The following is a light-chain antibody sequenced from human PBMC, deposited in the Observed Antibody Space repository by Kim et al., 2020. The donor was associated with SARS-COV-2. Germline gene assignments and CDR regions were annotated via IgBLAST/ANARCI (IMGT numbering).Light chain of an antibody. J-gene: IGLJ3*02. Sequence: KTVTISCTRSRGSLASNYVQGYQQRPGSAPPTVVYEDNQRPSGVPVRFSGSINSSSNSASLTISGLKTVDEADYYCQSYDSSSHWVFGGGTQLTVL. CDR2: EDN. V-gene: IGLV6-57*03. CDR1: RGSLASNY. CDR3: QSYDSSSHWV.